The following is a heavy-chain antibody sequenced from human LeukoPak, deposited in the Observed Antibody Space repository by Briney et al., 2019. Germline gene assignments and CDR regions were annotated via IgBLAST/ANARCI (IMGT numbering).Heavy chain of an antibody. Sequence: GRSLRLSCAASGFTFSSYGMHWVRQAPGKGLEWVAVIWYDGSNKYYADSVKGRFTISRDNSKNTLYLQMNGLRAEDTALYYCAKGSDWGDYWGQGTLVTVSS. CDR1: GFTFSSYG. V-gene: IGHV3-33*06. CDR2: IWYDGSNK. J-gene: IGHJ4*02. CDR3: AKGSDWGDY. D-gene: IGHD2-21*02.